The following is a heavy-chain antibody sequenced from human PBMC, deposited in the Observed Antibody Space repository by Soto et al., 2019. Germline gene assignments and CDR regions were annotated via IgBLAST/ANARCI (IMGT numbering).Heavy chain of an antibody. Sequence: SETLSLTCTVSGGSISSGGYYWSWIRQHPGKGLEWIGYIYYSGSTNYNPSLKSRVTISVDTSKNQFSLKLSSVTAADTAVYYCARHHLNVYGSGSYYTNWFDPWGQGTLVTVSS. CDR2: IYYSGST. D-gene: IGHD3-10*01. V-gene: IGHV4-61*08. J-gene: IGHJ5*02. CDR1: GGSISSGGYY. CDR3: ARHHLNVYGSGSYYTNWFDP.